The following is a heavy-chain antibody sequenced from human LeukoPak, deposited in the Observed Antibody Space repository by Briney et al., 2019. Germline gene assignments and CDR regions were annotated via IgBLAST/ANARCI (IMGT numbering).Heavy chain of an antibody. CDR1: GFTFSSYA. CDR2: VSSSGGST. Sequence: GGSLRLSCAASGFTFSSYAMSWVRQAPGKGLEWVSGVSSSGGSTYYADSVKGRFTISRDNSKNTLYLQMNSLRAEDTAVYYCAKALDDCRSTSCYEYFDYWGQGTLVTVSS. CDR3: AKALDDCRSTSCYEYFDY. V-gene: IGHV3-23*01. J-gene: IGHJ4*02. D-gene: IGHD2-2*01.